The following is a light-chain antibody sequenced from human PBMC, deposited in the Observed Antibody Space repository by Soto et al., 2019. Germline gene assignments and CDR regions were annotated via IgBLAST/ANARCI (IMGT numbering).Light chain of an antibody. CDR2: DVT. CDR3: GSITRSSTSV. Sequence: QSALSQPASVSGSPGQSITISCTGTSSDGGGFEYVSWYQHQPGKAPKLIIYDVTKRPSGVSNRFSGSKSGNTASLTISGIQAEDEGDYYCGSITRSSTSVFGTGTKLTVL. J-gene: IGLJ1*01. CDR1: SSDGGGFEY. V-gene: IGLV2-14*01.